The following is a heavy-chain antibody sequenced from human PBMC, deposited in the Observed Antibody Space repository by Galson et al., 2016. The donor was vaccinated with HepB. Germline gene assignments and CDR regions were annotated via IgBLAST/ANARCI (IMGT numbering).Heavy chain of an antibody. CDR2: INQDGSET. Sequence: SLRLSCAASGFTFSHYWMNWVRQAPGKGLEWVANINQDGSETYYLDSVKGRFTISRDNAKNSLYLQMNSLRGEDTAVYYCARDGDGYNSPLHYWGPGTLVTVSS. CDR1: GFTFSHYW. CDR3: ARDGDGYNSPLHY. V-gene: IGHV3-7*01. J-gene: IGHJ4*02. D-gene: IGHD5-24*01.